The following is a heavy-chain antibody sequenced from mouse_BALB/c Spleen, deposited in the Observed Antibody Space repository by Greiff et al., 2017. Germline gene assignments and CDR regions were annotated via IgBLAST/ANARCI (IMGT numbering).Heavy chain of an antibody. V-gene: IGHV1S81*02. CDR3: TDFDY. CDR2: INPSNGGT. Sequence: LQQSGAELVKPGASVKLSCKASGYTFTSYYMYWVKQRPGQGLEWIGEINPSNGGTNFNEKFKSKATLTVDKSSSTAYMQLSSLTSEDSAVYYCTDFDYWGQGTTLTVSS. J-gene: IGHJ2*01. CDR1: GYTFTSYY.